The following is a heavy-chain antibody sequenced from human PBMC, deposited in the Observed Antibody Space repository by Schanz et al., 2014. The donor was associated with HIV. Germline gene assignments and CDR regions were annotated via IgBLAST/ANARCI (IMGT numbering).Heavy chain of an antibody. J-gene: IGHJ3*02. CDR3: ASGRFDTVIWWGDAFLI. CDR2: IIPIFGTA. CDR1: GYTFTNYF. Sequence: QVQLVQSGAEVKKPGASVKVSCKASGYTFTNYFIHWVRQAPGQGLEWMGGIIPIFGTANYAQKFQGRVTIIADESTSTAYMELSSLRSEDTAVYYCASGRFDTVIWWGDAFLIWGRGTMVTVSS. D-gene: IGHD5-18*01. V-gene: IGHV1-69*01.